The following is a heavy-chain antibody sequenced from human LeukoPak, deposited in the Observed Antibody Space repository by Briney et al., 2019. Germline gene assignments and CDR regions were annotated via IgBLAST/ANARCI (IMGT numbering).Heavy chain of an antibody. V-gene: IGHV1-69*06. D-gene: IGHD6-19*01. CDR3: ARSSSGWYPAFDY. CDR2: IIPIFGTA. J-gene: IGHJ4*02. Sequence: GASVKVSCKASGGTFSSYAISWVRQAPGQGLEWMGGIIPIFGTANYAQKFQGRVTITADKSTSTAYMELSSLRSEDTAVYYCARSSSGWYPAFDYWGQGTLVTVSS. CDR1: GGTFSSYA.